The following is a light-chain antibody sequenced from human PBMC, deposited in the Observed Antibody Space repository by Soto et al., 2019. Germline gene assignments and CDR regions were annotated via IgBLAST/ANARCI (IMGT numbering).Light chain of an antibody. V-gene: IGKV3-20*01. CDR1: QSVAYTY. CDR3: QQYGTSPFT. Sequence: EIVLTQSQATLSLSPGERATLSCRASQSVAYTYLAWFQQKPGQAPRLLIYGASNRATGIPDRFSGSGSGTDFTLTISRLEPEDFAVYYCQQYGTSPFTFGPGTKVDNK. CDR2: GAS. J-gene: IGKJ3*01.